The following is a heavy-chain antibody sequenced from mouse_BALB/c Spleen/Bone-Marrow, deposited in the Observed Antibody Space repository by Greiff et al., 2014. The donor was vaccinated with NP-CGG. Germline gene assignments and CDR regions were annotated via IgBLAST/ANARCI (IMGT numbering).Heavy chain of an antibody. Sequence: VQLQQSGAELVKPGASVKLSCTASGFNIKDTYIYWVKQGPEQGLEWVGRIDPANGNTKYDPKFQGKATIAADTSSNTAYPQLSSLTSEDTAVYYCSRGYYDYLFALDYWGHGTSVTVSS. V-gene: IGHV14-3*02. CDR2: IDPANGNT. CDR1: GFNIKDTY. D-gene: IGHD5-5*01. J-gene: IGHJ4*01. CDR3: SRGYYDYLFALDY.